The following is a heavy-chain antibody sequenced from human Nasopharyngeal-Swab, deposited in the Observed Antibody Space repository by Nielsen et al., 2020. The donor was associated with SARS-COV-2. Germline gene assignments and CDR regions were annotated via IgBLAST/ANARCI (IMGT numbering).Heavy chain of an antibody. Sequence: SETLSLTCTVSGGSVSSGSYYWSWIRQPPGKGLEWIGYIWHSESTSYNPSLKSRVTISIDRSKNQFSLRLSSVTAADTAVYYCARGVVPAALGGYYFDYWGQGTLVIVSS. CDR1: GGSVSSGSYY. D-gene: IGHD2-2*01. J-gene: IGHJ4*02. V-gene: IGHV4-30-2*01. CDR3: ARGVVPAALGGYYFDY. CDR2: IWHSEST.